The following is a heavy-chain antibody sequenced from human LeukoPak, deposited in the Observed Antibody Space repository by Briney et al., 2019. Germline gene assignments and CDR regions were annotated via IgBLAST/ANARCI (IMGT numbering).Heavy chain of an antibody. J-gene: IGHJ3*02. Sequence: SETLPLTCTVSGGSISSYYWSWIRQPPGKGLEWIGYIYYSGSTNYNPSLKSRVTISVDTSKNQFSLKLSSVTAADTAVYYCAREAYCGGDCYSLADAFDIWGQGTMVTVSS. CDR1: GGSISSYY. CDR2: IYYSGST. D-gene: IGHD2-21*02. V-gene: IGHV4-59*01. CDR3: AREAYCGGDCYSLADAFDI.